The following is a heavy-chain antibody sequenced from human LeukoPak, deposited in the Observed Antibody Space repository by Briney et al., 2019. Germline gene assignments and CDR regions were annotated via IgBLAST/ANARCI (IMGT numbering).Heavy chain of an antibody. CDR2: INHSGST. Sequence: SGTLSLTCAVYGGSFSGYYWSWIRQPPGKGLEWIGEINHSGSTNYNPSLKSRVTISVDTSKNQFSLKLSSVTAADTAVYYCARIGTVCGCPDWWGQGTLVTVSS. D-gene: IGHD6-19*01. CDR1: GGSFSGYY. CDR3: ARIGTVCGCPDW. V-gene: IGHV4-34*01. J-gene: IGHJ4*02.